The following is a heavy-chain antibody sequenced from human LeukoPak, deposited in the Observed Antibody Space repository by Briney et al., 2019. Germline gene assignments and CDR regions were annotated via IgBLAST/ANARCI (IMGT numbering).Heavy chain of an antibody. J-gene: IGHJ6*02. CDR2: INPNSGGT. V-gene: IGHV1-2*02. D-gene: IGHD3-10*01. Sequence: ASVKVSCKASGYTFTGYYMHWVRQAPGQGLEWMGWINPNSGGTNYAQKFQGRVTMTRDTSISTAYMELSRLRPDDTAVYYCARDTYYGSGSYYIYYYYGMDVWGQGTTVTVSS. CDR1: GYTFTGYY. CDR3: ARDTYYGSGSYYIYYYYGMDV.